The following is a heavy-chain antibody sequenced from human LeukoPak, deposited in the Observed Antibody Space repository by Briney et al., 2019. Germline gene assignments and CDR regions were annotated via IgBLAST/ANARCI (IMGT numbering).Heavy chain of an antibody. Sequence: SVEVSCKASGGTFSSYAISWVRQAPGQGLEWLGRIIPIFGTANYAQKFQGRVTITTDESTSTAYMELSSLRSEDTAVYYCASSTSCYGCWFDPWGQGTLVTVSS. CDR3: ASSTSCYGCWFDP. V-gene: IGHV1-69*05. CDR2: IIPIFGTA. CDR1: GGTFSSYA. D-gene: IGHD2-2*01. J-gene: IGHJ5*02.